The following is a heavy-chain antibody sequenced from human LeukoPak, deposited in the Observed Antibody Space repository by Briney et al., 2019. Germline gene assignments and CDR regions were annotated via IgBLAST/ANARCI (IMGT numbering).Heavy chain of an antibody. CDR2: VTTSSSAI. D-gene: IGHD1-26*01. CDR3: ARDGGGTGGTYHHTFDL. V-gene: IGHV3-48*02. Sequence: PGGSLRLSCAASGFPFSNYNMYWVRQGPGKGLEWISYVTTSSSAIYYADSVKGRFTISRDNAKSSLYLQMDSLRDEDTAVYYCARDGGGTGGTYHHTFDLWGQGTMVTVSS. J-gene: IGHJ3*01. CDR1: GFPFSNYN.